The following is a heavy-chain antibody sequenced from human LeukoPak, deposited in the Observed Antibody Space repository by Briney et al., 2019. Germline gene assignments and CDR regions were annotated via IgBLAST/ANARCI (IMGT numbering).Heavy chain of an antibody. J-gene: IGHJ4*02. CDR3: ARTIVGATLPPDY. CDR1: GYTFIGYY. CDR2: INPKSGDT. D-gene: IGHD1-26*01. V-gene: IGHV1-2*02. Sequence: ASVKVSCKASGYTFIGYYMHWVRQAPGRGLEWMGWINPKSGDTKYAQKFQGRVTMTRDTSISTAYMELSRLRSDDTAVYYCARTIVGATLPPDYWGQGTLVTVSS.